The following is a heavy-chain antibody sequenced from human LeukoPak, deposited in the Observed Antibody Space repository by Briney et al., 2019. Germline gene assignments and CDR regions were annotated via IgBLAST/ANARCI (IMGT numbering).Heavy chain of an antibody. CDR2: SYYSGST. CDR3: ARHLLGYCSGGNCYYFDF. V-gene: IGHV4-39*01. Sequence: SSETLSLTCTVSGGSISSTTYYWGWIRQPPGKGLEWIGSSYYSGSTYYNPSLKSRVTISVDTSKNQFSLKLSSVTAADTAVYYCARHLLGYCSGGNCYYFDFRGQGTLVTVSS. J-gene: IGHJ4*02. CDR1: GGSISSTTYY. D-gene: IGHD2-15*01.